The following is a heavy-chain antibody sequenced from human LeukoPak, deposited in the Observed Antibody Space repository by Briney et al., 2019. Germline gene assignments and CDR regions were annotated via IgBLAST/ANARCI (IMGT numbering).Heavy chain of an antibody. J-gene: IGHJ4*02. CDR1: GFTFRSYW. D-gene: IGHD6-13*01. V-gene: IGHV3-74*01. Sequence: GGSLRLSCAASGFTFRSYWMHWVRQAPGKGLVWVSRINRDGSSTNYADCVKGRFTISRDNAKNTLYLQMNSLRAEDTAVYYCGRDDSSHFDYWGQGALVTVSS. CDR3: GRDDSSHFDY. CDR2: INRDGSST.